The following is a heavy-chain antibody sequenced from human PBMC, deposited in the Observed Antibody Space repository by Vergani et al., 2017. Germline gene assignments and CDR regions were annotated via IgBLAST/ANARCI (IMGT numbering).Heavy chain of an antibody. V-gene: IGHV4-34*01. CDR1: GGSFSGYY. CDR2: INHSGST. Sequence: QVQLQQWGAGLLKPSETLSLTCAVYGGSFSGYYWSWIRQPPGKGLEWIGEINHSGSTYYNPSLKSRVTISVDTSKNQFSLKLSSVTAADTAVYYCARLGIMITFGGVIADGPDYWGQGTLVTVSS. D-gene: IGHD3-16*02. CDR3: ARLGIMITFGGVIADGPDY. J-gene: IGHJ4*02.